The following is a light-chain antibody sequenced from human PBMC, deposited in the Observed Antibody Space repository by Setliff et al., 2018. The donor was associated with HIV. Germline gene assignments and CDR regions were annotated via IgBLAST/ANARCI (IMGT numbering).Light chain of an antibody. J-gene: IGLJ1*01. CDR3: TSYAGSNTYV. CDR1: SSDVGDYNH. Sequence: QSALAQPRSVSGSPGQSVTISCTGTSSDVGDYNHVSWYQQHPGKAPKLIIYDANKRPSGVPDRFSASKSGNTASLTISGLQAEDEADYYCTSYAGSNTYVFGTGTKVTVL. CDR2: DAN. V-gene: IGLV2-11*01.